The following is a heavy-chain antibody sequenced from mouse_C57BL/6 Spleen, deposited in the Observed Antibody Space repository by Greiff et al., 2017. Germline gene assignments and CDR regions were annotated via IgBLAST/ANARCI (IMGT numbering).Heavy chain of an antibody. J-gene: IGHJ4*01. Sequence: QVQLQQPGAELVKPGASVKLSCKASGYTFTSYWMQWVEQRPGQGLEWIGEIDPSDSYTNYNQKFKGKATLTVDTSSSTAYMQLSSLTSEDSAVYYCARDGAMDYWGQGTSVTVSS. V-gene: IGHV1-50*01. CDR3: ARDGAMDY. CDR2: IDPSDSYT. CDR1: GYTFTSYW. D-gene: IGHD2-3*01.